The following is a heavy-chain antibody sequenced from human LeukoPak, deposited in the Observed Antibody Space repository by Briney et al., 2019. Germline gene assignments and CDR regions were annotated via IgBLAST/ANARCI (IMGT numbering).Heavy chain of an antibody. CDR2: ISWNSGSI. D-gene: IGHD4-23*01. Sequence: GGSLRLSCAASGFTFDDYAMHWVRQAPGKGLEGVSGISWNSGSIGYADSVKGRFTISRDNAKNSPYLQMNSLRAEDMALYYCAKSGGNSYYYYYMDVWGKGTTVTVSS. J-gene: IGHJ6*03. CDR1: GFTFDDYA. CDR3: AKSGGNSYYYYYMDV. V-gene: IGHV3-9*03.